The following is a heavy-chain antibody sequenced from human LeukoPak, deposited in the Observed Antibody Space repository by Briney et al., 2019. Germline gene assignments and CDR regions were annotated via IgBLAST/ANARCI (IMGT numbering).Heavy chain of an antibody. J-gene: IGHJ4*02. CDR3: ATDVIAAAGTADF. CDR2: ISGSGGST. D-gene: IGHD6-13*01. CDR1: GFSFSSYA. V-gene: IGHV3-23*01. Sequence: GGSLRLSCAASGFSFSSYAMTWARQAPGKGLEWVSAISGSGGSTYYADSVKGRFTISRDNAKNSLYLQMNSLRAEDTAVYYCATDVIAAAGTADFWGQGTLVTVSS.